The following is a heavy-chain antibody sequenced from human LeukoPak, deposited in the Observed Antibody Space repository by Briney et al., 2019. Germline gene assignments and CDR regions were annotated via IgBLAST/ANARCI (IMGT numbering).Heavy chain of an antibody. Sequence: GGSLRLSCAASGFTLSTYTMNWVHQAPGKGLEWVSSISSSSIYIYYTDSVKGRFTISRDNARNSVYLQMNNLRAEDTAAYYCARVNGDYERGGAPDYWGQGTLVTVSS. CDR1: GFTLSTYT. J-gene: IGHJ4*02. V-gene: IGHV3-21*01. CDR3: ARVNGDYERGGAPDY. CDR2: ISSSSIYI. D-gene: IGHD4-17*01.